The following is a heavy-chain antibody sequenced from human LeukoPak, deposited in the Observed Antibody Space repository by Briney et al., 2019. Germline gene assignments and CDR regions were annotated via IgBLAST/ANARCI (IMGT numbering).Heavy chain of an antibody. D-gene: IGHD5-24*01. CDR3: ARGDGYNIDY. CDR1: GDSISSGSYY. CDR2: IYTSGST. J-gene: IGHJ4*02. Sequence: SETLSLTCTVSGDSISSGSYYSSWIRQPAGKGLEWIGRIYTSGSTNYNPSLKSRVTISVDTSKNQFSLKLSSVTAADTAVYYCARGDGYNIDYWGQGTLVTVSS. V-gene: IGHV4-61*02.